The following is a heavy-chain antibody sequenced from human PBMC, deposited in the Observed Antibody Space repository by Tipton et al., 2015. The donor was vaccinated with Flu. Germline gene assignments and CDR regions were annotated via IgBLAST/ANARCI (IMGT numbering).Heavy chain of an antibody. CDR3: AREGHIVATTSGMDV. D-gene: IGHD5-12*01. V-gene: IGHV4-59*12. CDR2: IYYSGST. CDR1: GGSISSYY. J-gene: IGHJ6*02. Sequence: GLVKPSETLSLTCTVSGGSISSYYWSWIRQPPGKGLEWIGYIYYSGSTNYNPSLKSRVTISVDTSKNQFSLKLSSVTAADTAVYYCAREGHIVATTSGMDVWGQVTTVTVSS.